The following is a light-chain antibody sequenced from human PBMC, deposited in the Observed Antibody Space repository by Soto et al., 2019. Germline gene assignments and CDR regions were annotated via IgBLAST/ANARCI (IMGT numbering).Light chain of an antibody. CDR2: RAS. CDR1: QTINTW. V-gene: IGKV1-5*03. Sequence: DIQMTQSPSTLSASVGDRVTITCRASQTINTWLAWYQQKPGKAPKLLSYRASNLVSGVPSRFSGSGSGTEFTLTISSLQPDYFSIYYCQQYETYSGTFGPGTQVDI. CDR3: QQYETYSGT. J-gene: IGKJ3*01.